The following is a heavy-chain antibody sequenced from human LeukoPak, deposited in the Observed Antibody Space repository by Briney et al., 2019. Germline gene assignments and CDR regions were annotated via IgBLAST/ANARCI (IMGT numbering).Heavy chain of an antibody. CDR1: GYSFTDYY. V-gene: IGHV1-2*02. Sequence: ASVKVSCKASGYSFTDYYMHWVRQAPGQGLGWMGWINPYSGDTNCAQKFQGRVTMTRDTSISTAYMEVSRLRSDDAAVFYCARVGGYCTTTSCSYGMDVWGQGSTVTVSS. D-gene: IGHD2-2*01. J-gene: IGHJ6*02. CDR3: ARVGGYCTTTSCSYGMDV. CDR2: INPYSGDT.